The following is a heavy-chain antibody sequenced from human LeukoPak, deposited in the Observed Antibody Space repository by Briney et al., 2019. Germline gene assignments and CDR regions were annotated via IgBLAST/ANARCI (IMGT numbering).Heavy chain of an antibody. CDR2: ITNDGSST. D-gene: IGHD6-13*01. Sequence: GGSLRLSCAASGLTSSSHWMHWVRQAPGKGLVWVSRITNDGSSTTYADSVKGRFTISRDNSKNTLYLQMNSLRAEDTAVYYCAKDNDAAGNGYWGQGTLVTVSS. CDR1: GLTSSSHW. V-gene: IGHV3-74*01. CDR3: AKDNDAAGNGY. J-gene: IGHJ4*02.